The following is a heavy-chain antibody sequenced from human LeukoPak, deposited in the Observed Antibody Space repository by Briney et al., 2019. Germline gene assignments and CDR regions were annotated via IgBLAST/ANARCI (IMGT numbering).Heavy chain of an antibody. V-gene: IGHV3-48*01. D-gene: IGHD3-9*01. J-gene: IGHJ6*02. CDR1: GFTFSSYS. CDR2: ISSSSSTI. Sequence: GGSLRLSCAASGFTFSSYSMNWVRQAPGKGLEWVSYISSSSSTIYYADSVKGRFTISRDNAKNSLYLQMNSLRAEDTAVYYCARGEYYDILTGLYYYDYGMDVWGLGTTVTVSS. CDR3: ARGEYYDILTGLYYYDYGMDV.